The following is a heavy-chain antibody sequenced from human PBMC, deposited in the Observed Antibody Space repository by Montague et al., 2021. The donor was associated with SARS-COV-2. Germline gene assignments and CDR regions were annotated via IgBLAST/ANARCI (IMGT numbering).Heavy chain of an antibody. CDR1: GGSISRGGYY. Sequence: TLSLTCTVSGGSISRGGYYWSWIRQPPGKGLEWIGYIYYSGSTYYNPSLKSRVTISVDTSKNQFSLKLSSVTAADTAVYYCARSSAPSITIFGVGNTYWYFGVWGRGTLVTVSS. J-gene: IGHJ2*01. CDR3: ARSSAPSITIFGVGNTYWYFGV. D-gene: IGHD3-3*01. CDR2: IYYSGST. V-gene: IGHV4-31*03.